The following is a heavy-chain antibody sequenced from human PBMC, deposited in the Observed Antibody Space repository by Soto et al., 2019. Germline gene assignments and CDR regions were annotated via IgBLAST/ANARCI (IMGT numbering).Heavy chain of an antibody. V-gene: IGHV1-18*01. D-gene: IGHD1-26*01. CDR2: LSAYNGNT. CDR1: GYTFTSYG. CDR3: ATVVGAVPY. Sequence: QIHLVQSGAEVKEPGASVKVSCKASGYTFTSYGISWVRQAPGQGLEWMGWLSAYNGNTNYAQNLQGRVTVTTDTSTDTAYMELRSLRSDDTAVYYCATVVGAVPYWGQGTLVTVSS. J-gene: IGHJ4*02.